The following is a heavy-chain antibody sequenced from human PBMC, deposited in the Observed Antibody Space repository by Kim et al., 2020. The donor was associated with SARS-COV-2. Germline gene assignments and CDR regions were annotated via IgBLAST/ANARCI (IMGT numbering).Heavy chain of an antibody. V-gene: IGHV3-23*01. D-gene: IGHD1-1*01. Sequence: YYADSVKGRFTIARDNSKNTLYLQMNSLRAEDTAVYYCAKDPVLRSSDYWGQGTLVTVSS. CDR3: AKDPVLRSSDY. J-gene: IGHJ4*02.